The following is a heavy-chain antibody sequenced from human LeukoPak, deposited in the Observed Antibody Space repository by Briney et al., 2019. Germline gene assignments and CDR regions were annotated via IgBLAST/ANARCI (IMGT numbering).Heavy chain of an antibody. CDR2: MNPNSGNT. CDR3: AKADYASGTYGAFDY. CDR1: GYTFTSYD. V-gene: IGHV1-8*03. D-gene: IGHD3-10*01. Sequence: ASVKVSCKASGYTFTSYDITWVRQATGQGLEWMGWMNPNSGNTGYAQKFQGRVTITRNTSISTAYMELSSLRSEDTAVYYCAKADYASGTYGAFDYWGQGTLVTVSS. J-gene: IGHJ4*02.